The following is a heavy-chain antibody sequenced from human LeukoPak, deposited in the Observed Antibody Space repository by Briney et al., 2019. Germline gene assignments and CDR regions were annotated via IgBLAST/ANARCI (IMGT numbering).Heavy chain of an antibody. CDR3: ASDHAYAFDY. CDR2: ISSPSTI. V-gene: IGHV3-48*02. J-gene: IGHJ4*02. Sequence: QSGGSLRLSCAASGFTFNTYTMNWVRQAPGKGLVWVSYISSPSTIYYADSVKGRFTISRDNAKNSLYLQMNSLRDEDTAVYYCASDHAYAFDYWGQGTLVAVSS. D-gene: IGHD3-16*01. CDR1: GFTFNTYT.